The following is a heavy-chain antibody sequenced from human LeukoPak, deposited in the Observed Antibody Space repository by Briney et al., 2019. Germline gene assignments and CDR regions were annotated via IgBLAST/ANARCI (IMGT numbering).Heavy chain of an antibody. CDR2: ISTSSSYI. V-gene: IGHV3-21*04. CDR3: ARVVATMDYYYYMDV. D-gene: IGHD5-12*01. J-gene: IGHJ6*03. Sequence: GGSLRLSCAASGFTLSRYTMNWVRQAPGKGLEGVSSISTSSSYIYYADSVKGRFTISRDNVKNSLYLQMNSLRAEDTALYYCARVVATMDYYYYMDVWGKGTTVTVSS. CDR1: GFTLSRYT.